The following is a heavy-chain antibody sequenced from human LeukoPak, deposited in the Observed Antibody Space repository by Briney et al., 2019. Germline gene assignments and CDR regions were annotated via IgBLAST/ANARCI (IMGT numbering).Heavy chain of an antibody. CDR3: ASGYEDSDDAFDI. V-gene: IGHV1-69*05. CDR1: GGTFISYA. D-gene: IGHD6-13*01. CDR2: IIPIFGTA. Sequence: SVKVSCKASGGTFISYAISWVRQAPGQGLEWMGRIIPIFGTANYAQKFQGRVTITTDESTSTAYMELSSLRSEDPAVYYCASGYEDSDDAFDIWGQGTMVTVSS. J-gene: IGHJ3*02.